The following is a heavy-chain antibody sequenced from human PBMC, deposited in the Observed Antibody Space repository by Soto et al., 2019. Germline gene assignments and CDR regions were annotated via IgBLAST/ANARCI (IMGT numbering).Heavy chain of an antibody. D-gene: IGHD3-10*01. V-gene: IGHV3-33*01. Sequence: PGGSLRLSCAASGFTFSSYGMHWVRQAPGKGLEWVAVIWYDGSNKYYADSVKGRFTISRDNSKNTLYLQMNSLRAEDTAVYYCAREGAYYYGSGSYYTPNYYYYYGMDVWGQGTTVTVSS. CDR3: AREGAYYYGSGSYYTPNYYYYYGMDV. J-gene: IGHJ6*02. CDR1: GFTFSSYG. CDR2: IWYDGSNK.